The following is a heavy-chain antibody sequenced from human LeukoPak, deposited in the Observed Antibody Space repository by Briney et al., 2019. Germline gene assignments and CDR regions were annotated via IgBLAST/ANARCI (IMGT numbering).Heavy chain of an antibody. Sequence: SETLSLTCTVSGGSITSSSHYWGWIRQPPGMGLEWVGSVHYTGNTYYNSSLSSRITISVDTSSNQFFLRLNSVTAADTALYYCARHDPFQYWGQGALVTVSS. V-gene: IGHV4-39*01. CDR2: VHYTGNT. J-gene: IGHJ4*02. CDR3: ARHDPFQY. CDR1: GGSITSSSHY.